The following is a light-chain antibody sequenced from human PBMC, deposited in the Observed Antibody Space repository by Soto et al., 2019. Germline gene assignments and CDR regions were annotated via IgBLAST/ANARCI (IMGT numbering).Light chain of an antibody. V-gene: IGLV2-8*01. CDR2: EVT. CDR3: SSYAGSNNLV. J-gene: IGLJ2*01. CDR1: SSDVGGYNF. Sequence: QSALTQPPSASGSPGQSVTISCTGTSSDVGGYNFVSWYLQYPGKAPKLLVYEVTKRPSGVPDRFSGSKSGNTASLTVSGLRAEDEADYYCSSYAGSNNLVFGGGTKLTVL.